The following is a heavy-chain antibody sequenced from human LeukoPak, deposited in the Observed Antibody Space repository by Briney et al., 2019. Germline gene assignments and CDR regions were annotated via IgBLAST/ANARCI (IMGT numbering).Heavy chain of an antibody. Sequence: ASLKVSRKVSVYTLTELSMHSVRQAPGKGLVWMGGFDPEDGETIYAQKFQGRVTMTEDTSTDTAYMELSSLRSEDTAVYYCATAWGGLAWFDYWGQGTLVTVSS. J-gene: IGHJ4*02. D-gene: IGHD3-10*01. CDR3: ATAWGGLAWFDY. CDR1: VYTLTELS. V-gene: IGHV1-24*01. CDR2: FDPEDGET.